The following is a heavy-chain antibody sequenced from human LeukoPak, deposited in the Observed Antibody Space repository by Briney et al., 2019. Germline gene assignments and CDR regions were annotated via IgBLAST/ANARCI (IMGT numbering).Heavy chain of an antibody. CDR2: ISAYNGNA. CDR3: ARGGHIVVVPAAMELDP. J-gene: IGHJ5*02. D-gene: IGHD2-2*01. V-gene: IGHV1-18*01. Sequence: ASVKVSCKASGYTFTSYGISWVRQAPGQGLEWMGWISAYNGNANYAQKLQGRVTMTRDMSTSTVYMELSSLRSEDTAVYYCARGGHIVVVPAAMELDPWGQGTLVTVSS. CDR1: GYTFTSYG.